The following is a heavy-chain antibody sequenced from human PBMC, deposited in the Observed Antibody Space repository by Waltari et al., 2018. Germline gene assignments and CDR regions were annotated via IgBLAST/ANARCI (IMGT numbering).Heavy chain of an antibody. Sequence: QVQLQESGPGLVKPSETLSLTCTVSGYSISSGYCWGWFRQPPGKGLEWIGSIYHSGSTYYNPSLKSRVTISVDTSKNQFSLKLSSVTAADSAVYYCARGDIVVVPAAAPFDYWGQGTLVTVSS. D-gene: IGHD2-2*01. CDR3: ARGDIVVVPAAAPFDY. CDR1: GYSISSGYC. V-gene: IGHV4-38-2*02. J-gene: IGHJ4*02. CDR2: IYHSGST.